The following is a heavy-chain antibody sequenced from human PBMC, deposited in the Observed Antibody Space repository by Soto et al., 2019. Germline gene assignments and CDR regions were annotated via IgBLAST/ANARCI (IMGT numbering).Heavy chain of an antibody. V-gene: IGHV4-4*02. CDR2: ISHTGNT. D-gene: IGHD2-21*01. CDR1: GGSISSSNW. CDR3: ARDFRLSLDP. Sequence: KSSETLSLTCAVSGGSISSSNWWSWVRQSPVKGLEWIGEISHTGNTIYNPSLTGRVSISLDTSRNQIFLILTSVTAADTAIYYCARDFRLSLDPWGQGVLVTVSS. J-gene: IGHJ5*02.